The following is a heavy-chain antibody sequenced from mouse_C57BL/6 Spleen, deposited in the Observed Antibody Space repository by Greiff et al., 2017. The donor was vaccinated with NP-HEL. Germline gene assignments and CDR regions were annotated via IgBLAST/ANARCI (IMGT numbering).Heavy chain of an antibody. V-gene: IGHV5-16*01. CDR3: AREDYYGSPFDY. D-gene: IGHD1-2*01. CDR1: GFTFSDYY. Sequence: VQLKQSEGGLVQPGSSMKLSCTASGFTFSDYYMAWVRQVPEKGLEWVANINYDGSSTYYLDSLKSRFIISRDNAKNILYLQMSSLKSEDTATYYCAREDYYGSPFDYWGQGTTLTVSS. CDR2: INYDGSST. J-gene: IGHJ2*01.